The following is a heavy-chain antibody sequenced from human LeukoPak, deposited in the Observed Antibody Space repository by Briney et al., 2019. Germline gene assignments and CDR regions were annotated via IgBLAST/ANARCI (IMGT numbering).Heavy chain of an antibody. D-gene: IGHD5-18*01. V-gene: IGHV1-18*04. CDR1: GYTFTSYY. CDR3: ARMVDTAMVTGPYYFDY. CDR2: ISAYNGNT. Sequence: ASVKVSCKASGYTFTSYYMHWVRQAPGQGLEWMGWISAYNGNTNYAQKLQGRVTMTTDTSTSTAYMELRSLRSDDTAVYYCARMVDTAMVTGPYYFDYWGQGTLVTVSS. J-gene: IGHJ4*02.